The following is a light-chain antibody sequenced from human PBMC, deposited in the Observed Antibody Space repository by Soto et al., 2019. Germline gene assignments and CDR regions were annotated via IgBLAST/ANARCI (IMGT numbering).Light chain of an antibody. Sequence: DIQMTQSPSSLSASVGDSVTITCRASQGINKFLAWFQQKPGTAPKSLISTASRLQSGVPSRFSGSGSGTHFTLTINNRQPEDFATYYCQQYESFPLTFGQGTRVEIK. J-gene: IGKJ4*01. V-gene: IGKV1-16*01. CDR2: TAS. CDR3: QQYESFPLT. CDR1: QGINKF.